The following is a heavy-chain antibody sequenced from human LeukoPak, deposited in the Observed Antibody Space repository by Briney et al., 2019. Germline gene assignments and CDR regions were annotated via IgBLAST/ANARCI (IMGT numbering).Heavy chain of an antibody. J-gene: IGHJ4*02. CDR1: GYSISSGYY. V-gene: IGHV4-38-2*01. CDR2: IYHDGSA. Sequence: ASETLSLTCGVSGYSISSGYYWGWIRQPPGEGLEWIGSIYHDGSASYNPSLKSRVTISVDTSKNQFSLKLSSVTAADTAVYYCARAGWIITSGIDYWGQGALVTVSS. D-gene: IGHD3-10*01. CDR3: ARAGWIITSGIDY.